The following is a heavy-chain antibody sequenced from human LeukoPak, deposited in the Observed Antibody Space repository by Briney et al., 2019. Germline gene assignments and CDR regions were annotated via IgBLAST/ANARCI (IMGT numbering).Heavy chain of an antibody. CDR1: GGSISSYY. CDR2: INHSGST. CDR3: ARLIAVAGSDLDY. V-gene: IGHV4-34*01. J-gene: IGHJ4*02. D-gene: IGHD6-19*01. Sequence: SETLSLTCTVSGGSISSYYWSWIRQPPGKGLEWIGEINHSGSTNYNPSLKSRVTISVDTSKNQFSLKLSSVTAADTAVYYCARLIAVAGSDLDYWGQGTLVTVSS.